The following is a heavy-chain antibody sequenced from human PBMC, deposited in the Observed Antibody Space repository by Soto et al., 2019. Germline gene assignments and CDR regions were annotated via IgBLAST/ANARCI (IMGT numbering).Heavy chain of an antibody. CDR1: GFTFNSRA. V-gene: IGHV3-30*03. D-gene: IGHD2-2*02. J-gene: IGHJ4*02. Sequence: GGSLRLSCAVSGFTFNSRAMHWVRQAPGKGLEWVAVISYGGANNYYADSVKGRFTISRDNSQNTLFLQMNSLRPEDTAVYYCARGPRSCSYTSCYTIDYWGQGTLVTVSS. CDR3: ARGPRSCSYTSCYTIDY. CDR2: ISYGGANN.